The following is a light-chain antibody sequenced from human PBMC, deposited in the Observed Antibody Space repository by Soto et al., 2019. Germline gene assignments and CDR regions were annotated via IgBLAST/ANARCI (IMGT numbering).Light chain of an antibody. CDR1: QSVSSD. CDR2: GTS. V-gene: IGKV3-15*01. J-gene: IGKJ4*01. CDR3: QQYHDWPPALT. Sequence: EIEMTQSPATLSVSPGERATVSCRASQSVSSDLAWYQQKPGQAPRLLIYGTSTRATGIPARFSDSGSGTEFTLNITSLQSEDFAVYFCQQYHDWPPALTFGGGTKVEIK.